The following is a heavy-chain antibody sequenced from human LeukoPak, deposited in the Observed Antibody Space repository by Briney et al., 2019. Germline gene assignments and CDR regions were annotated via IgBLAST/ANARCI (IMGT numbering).Heavy chain of an antibody. CDR3: AKVYVWGSYRYFDY. CDR2: IIPIFGTA. CDR1: GYTFTSYG. J-gene: IGHJ4*02. D-gene: IGHD3-16*02. Sequence: ASVKVSCKASGYTFTSYGISWVRQAPGQGLEWMGGIIPIFGTANYAQKFQGRVTITADKSTSTAYMELSSLRSEDTAVYYCAKVYVWGSYRYFDYWGQGTLVTVSS. V-gene: IGHV1-69*06.